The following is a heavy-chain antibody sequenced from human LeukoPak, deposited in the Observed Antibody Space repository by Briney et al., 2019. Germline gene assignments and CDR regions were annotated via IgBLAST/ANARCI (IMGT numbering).Heavy chain of an antibody. CDR3: ARDGAAPDY. D-gene: IGHD2-15*01. V-gene: IGHV3-9*01. CDR1: GFTFDDYA. Sequence: GGSLRLSCAASGFTFDDYAMHWVRQAPGKGLEWVSGITWNSDNIEYADSVKGRFTISRDNAKNSLYLQMSSLRVEDTAVYYCARDGAAPDYWGQGTLVSVSS. J-gene: IGHJ4*02. CDR2: ITWNSDNI.